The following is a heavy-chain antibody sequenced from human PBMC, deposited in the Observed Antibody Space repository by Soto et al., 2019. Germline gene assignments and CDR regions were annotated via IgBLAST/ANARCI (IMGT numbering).Heavy chain of an antibody. Sequence: QVQLVQSGAEVKKPGASVKVSCKASGYTFINYAIHWVRQAPGQRLEWMGWINAGNGNTKYSQKFQGRVTITRDTSASTAYMELSSLRSEDTAVYYCAREGSSNSFDPWGQGTLVTVSS. V-gene: IGHV1-3*01. D-gene: IGHD3-10*01. CDR2: INAGNGNT. CDR3: AREGSSNSFDP. CDR1: GYTFINYA. J-gene: IGHJ5*02.